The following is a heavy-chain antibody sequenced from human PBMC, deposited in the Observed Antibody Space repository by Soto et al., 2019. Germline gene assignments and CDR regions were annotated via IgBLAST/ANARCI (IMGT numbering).Heavy chain of an antibody. V-gene: IGHV4-4*07. CDR1: GDSNSNFY. Sequence: SEPLSLTCTVSGDSNSNFYWSWIRQPTGKGLESLGRISARGRTNYNPPLQSRVAMSLDTSKNQFSLRLTSLSAADTDVYFCARGMGRYFDLWGRGTLVTVPS. CDR3: ARGMGRYFDL. CDR2: ISARGRT. D-gene: IGHD2-8*01. J-gene: IGHJ2*01.